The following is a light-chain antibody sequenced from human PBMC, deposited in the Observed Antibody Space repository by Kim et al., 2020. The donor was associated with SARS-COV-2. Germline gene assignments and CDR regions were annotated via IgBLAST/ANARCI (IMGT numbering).Light chain of an antibody. CDR3: AAWDDSLSGVV. Sequence: GQRVTISCSGSTSNVGSNFVYWYQQRPGTAPKLLICRNNQRPSGVPDRFAGSKSGSSASLAISGLRSEDEADYYCAAWDDSLSGVVFGGGTQLTVL. CDR1: TSNVGSNF. J-gene: IGLJ2*01. V-gene: IGLV1-47*01. CDR2: RNN.